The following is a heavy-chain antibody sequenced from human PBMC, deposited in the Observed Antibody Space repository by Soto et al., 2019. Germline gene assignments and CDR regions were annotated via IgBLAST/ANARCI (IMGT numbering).Heavy chain of an antibody. CDR2: ISYDGSNQ. D-gene: IGHD1-7*01. CDR3: ARRTGTAPRFDY. Sequence: QVQLVESGGGVVQPGRSLRLSCSASGFTFSDFEMYWVRQAPGKGLDWVSFISYDGSNQYYAGSVKGRFTVSRDNSKNTRFWLMNSLRPEDTAVYFCARRTGTAPRFDYWGQGTLVTVSS. V-gene: IGHV3-30-3*01. J-gene: IGHJ4*02. CDR1: GFTFSDFE.